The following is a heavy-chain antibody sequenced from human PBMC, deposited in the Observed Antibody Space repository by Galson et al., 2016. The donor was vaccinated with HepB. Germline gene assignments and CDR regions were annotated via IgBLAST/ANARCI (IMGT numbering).Heavy chain of an antibody. CDR1: GYTFTGYY. Sequence: SVKVSCKASGYTFTGYYMHWVRQAPGQGLEWMGWINPNSGGTNYAQKFQGRVTMTRDTSISTAYMELSRLRSDDTAVYYCARGDWYYDILTGYYHYYGMDVWGKGTTVTFSS. D-gene: IGHD3-9*01. J-gene: IGHJ6*04. CDR3: ARGDWYYDILTGYYHYYGMDV. CDR2: INPNSGGT. V-gene: IGHV1-2*02.